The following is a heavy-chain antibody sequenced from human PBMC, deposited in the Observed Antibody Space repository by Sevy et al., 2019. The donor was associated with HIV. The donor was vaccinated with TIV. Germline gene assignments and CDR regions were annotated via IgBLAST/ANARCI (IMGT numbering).Heavy chain of an antibody. CDR2: ISSSSTYI. D-gene: IGHD2-15*01. CDR3: ARDLVIPATTDYFYYGMDV. Sequence: GGSLRLSCAASGFTIRTYNMNWVRQAPGKGLEWVSSISSSSTYIYYADSVKGRFTISRDNAKNSLDLQMGSLRAEDTAVYYCARDLVIPATTDYFYYGMDVWGQGTTVTVSS. J-gene: IGHJ6*02. CDR1: GFTIRTYN. V-gene: IGHV3-21*01.